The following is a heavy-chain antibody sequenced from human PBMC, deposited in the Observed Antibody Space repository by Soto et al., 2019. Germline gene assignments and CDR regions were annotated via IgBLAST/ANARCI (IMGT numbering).Heavy chain of an antibody. CDR1: GGSFSGYY. D-gene: IGHD6-13*01. CDR2: INHSGST. J-gene: IGHJ4*02. V-gene: IGHV4-34*01. Sequence: PSETLSLTCAVYGGSFSGYYWSWIRQPPGKGLEWIGEINHSGSTNYNPSLKSRVTISVDTSKNQFSLKLSSVTAADTAVYYCARGYSSSWYPHFDYWGQGTLVTVSS. CDR3: ARGYSSSWYPHFDY.